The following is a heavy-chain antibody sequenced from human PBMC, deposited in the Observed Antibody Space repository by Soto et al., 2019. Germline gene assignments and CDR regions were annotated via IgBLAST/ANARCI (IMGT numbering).Heavy chain of an antibody. CDR1: GYTFTSYG. J-gene: IGHJ1*01. CDR2: ISAYNGNT. D-gene: IGHD3-9*01. Sequence: ASVKVSCKASGYTFTSYGISWVRQAPGQGLEWMGWISAYNGNTNYAQKLQGRVTMTTDTSTSTAYMELRSLRSDDTAVYYCARENYDILTGPTQYFQHWGQGTQVTVSS. V-gene: IGHV1-18*04. CDR3: ARENYDILTGPTQYFQH.